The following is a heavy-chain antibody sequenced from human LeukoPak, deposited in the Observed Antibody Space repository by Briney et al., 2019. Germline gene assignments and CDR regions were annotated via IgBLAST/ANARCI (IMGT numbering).Heavy chain of an antibody. Sequence: ASVKVSYKASGYTFCSYAISRVRQAPGQGLEWMGWISAYNGDTNFAQKFQGRVTMTTDTSTSTAYMELRSLRSDDTAVYYCARAPQQLARRVDFWGQGTLVTVSS. CDR2: ISAYNGDT. V-gene: IGHV1-18*01. CDR1: GYTFCSYA. CDR3: ARAPQQLARRVDF. D-gene: IGHD6-13*01. J-gene: IGHJ4*02.